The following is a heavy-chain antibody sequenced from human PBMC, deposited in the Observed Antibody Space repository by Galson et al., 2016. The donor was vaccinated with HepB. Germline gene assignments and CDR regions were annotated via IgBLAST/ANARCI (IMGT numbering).Heavy chain of an antibody. CDR1: GYTFTSYG. Sequence: SVKVSCKASGYTFTSYGVSWVRQAPGQGLQWMGWISAYNGNTNSAHTLQGRVTLSTDTSTNTAYMELRSLRSDDTAIYYCARPSAVSGNNDFGLYYFDSWGQGTLVTVSS. J-gene: IGHJ4*02. CDR3: ARPSAVSGNNDFGLYYFDS. D-gene: IGHD6-19*01. CDR2: ISAYNGNT. V-gene: IGHV1-18*04.